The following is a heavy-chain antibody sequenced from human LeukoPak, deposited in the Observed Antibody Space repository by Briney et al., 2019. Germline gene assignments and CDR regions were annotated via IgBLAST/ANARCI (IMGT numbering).Heavy chain of an antibody. CDR2: INHGGST. D-gene: IGHD3-3*01. V-gene: IGHV4-34*01. CDR1: GGSFSGYY. Sequence: SETLSLTCAVYGGSFSGYYWSWIRQPPGKGLEWIGEINHGGSTNYNPSLKSRVTISVDTSKNQFSLKLSSVTAADTAVYYCARILRGAFYYYYYMDVWGKGTTVTVSS. J-gene: IGHJ6*03. CDR3: ARILRGAFYYYYYMDV.